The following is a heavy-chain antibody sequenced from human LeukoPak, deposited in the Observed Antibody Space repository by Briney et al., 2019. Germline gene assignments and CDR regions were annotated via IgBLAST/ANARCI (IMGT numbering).Heavy chain of an antibody. CDR3: ARGLGYCSGGSCYKEGGMDV. CDR2: INHSGST. J-gene: IGHJ6*04. V-gene: IGHV4-34*01. CDR1: GGSFSGYY. Sequence: SETLSLTCAVYGGSFSGYYWSWIRQPPGKGLEWIGEINHSGSTNYNPSLKSRVTISVDPSKNQFSLKLSSVTAADTAVYYCARGLGYCSGGSCYKEGGMDVWGKGTTVTVSS. D-gene: IGHD2-15*01.